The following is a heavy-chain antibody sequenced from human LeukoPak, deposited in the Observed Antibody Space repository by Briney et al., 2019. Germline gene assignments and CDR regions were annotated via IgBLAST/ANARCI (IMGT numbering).Heavy chain of an antibody. CDR1: GGSISSYY. J-gene: IGHJ6*03. CDR3: ARHATPDKDYYYYMDV. D-gene: IGHD1-14*01. V-gene: IGHV4-4*09. CDR2: IYTSGST. Sequence: SETLSLTCTVSGGSISSYYWSWIRQPPGKGLEWIGYIYTSGSTNYNPSLKSRVTISVDTSKNQFSLKLSSVTAADTAVYYCARHATPDKDYYYYMDVWGKGTTVTVSS.